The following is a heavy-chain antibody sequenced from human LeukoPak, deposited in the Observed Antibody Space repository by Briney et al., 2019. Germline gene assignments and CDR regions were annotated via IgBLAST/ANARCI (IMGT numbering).Heavy chain of an antibody. CDR3: ARVRPVMGEYYFDY. J-gene: IGHJ4*02. D-gene: IGHD1-26*01. V-gene: IGHV4-59*01. CDR1: GGSISSYY. Sequence: SETLSLTCTVSGGSISSYYWSWIRQPPGKGLEWIGYIYYSGSTNYNPSLKSRVTISVDTSKNQFSLKLSSVTAADTAVYYCARVRPVMGEYYFDYWGQGTLVTVSS. CDR2: IYYSGST.